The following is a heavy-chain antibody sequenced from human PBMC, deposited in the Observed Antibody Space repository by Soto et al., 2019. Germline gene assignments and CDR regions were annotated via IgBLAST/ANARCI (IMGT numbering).Heavy chain of an antibody. Sequence: QVQLVESGGGVVQPGRSLRLSCAASGFTFSSYAMHWVRQAPGKGLEWVAVISYDGSNKYYADSVKGRFTISRDNSKNRLYLQMNSLIAEDTAVYYSGGDTVDSFGFRGKGTLGTVSS. CDR2: ISYDGSNK. J-gene: IGHJ4*02. D-gene: IGHD4-17*01. CDR1: GFTFSSYA. CDR3: GGDTVDSFGF. V-gene: IGHV3-30-3*01.